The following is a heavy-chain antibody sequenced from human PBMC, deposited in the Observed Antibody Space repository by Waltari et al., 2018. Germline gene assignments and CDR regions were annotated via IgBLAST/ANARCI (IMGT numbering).Heavy chain of an antibody. CDR1: NGPFIDSS. J-gene: IGHJ5*02. CDR2: ISHSGVP. D-gene: IGHD7-27*01. CDR3: ARTWGNSPPLGWLDP. V-gene: IGHV4-34*01. Sequence: QVQLHQWGAGLLKPSETLSLTCAVSNGPFIDSSWTWIRQTPGKGLEWIGEISHSGVPHYNPSFRSRVSMSVDTIRKRFSLKLTSVTVADTAVYFCARTWGNSPPLGWLDPWGQGTRVTVSS.